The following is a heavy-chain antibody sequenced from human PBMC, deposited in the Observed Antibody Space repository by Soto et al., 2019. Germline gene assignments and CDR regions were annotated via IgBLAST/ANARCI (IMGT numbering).Heavy chain of an antibody. CDR3: AVDFSNGYYFDA. Sequence: SAPLAVPYDVSDSSINNGLYLGWIRRPPGKGLEWIGNVHHSGSAHFNPFLESRVTISIDTSKNQLSMKMTSLAAEDSAICYCAVDFSNGYYFDAWGRGTLVTVSS. CDR1: DSSINNGLY. D-gene: IGHD3-9*01. CDR2: VHHSGSA. V-gene: IGHV4-38-2*01. J-gene: IGHJ4*02.